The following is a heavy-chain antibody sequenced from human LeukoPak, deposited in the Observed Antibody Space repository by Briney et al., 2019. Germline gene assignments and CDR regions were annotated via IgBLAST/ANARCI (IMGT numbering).Heavy chain of an antibody. V-gene: IGHV4-4*07. CDR3: ARESKSYYDSSGYYPDY. CDR1: GGSISSYY. D-gene: IGHD3-22*01. Sequence: PSETLSLTCTVSGGSISSYYWSWIRQPAGKGLEWIGRIYTSGSTNYNPSLKSRVTMSVDTSKNQFSLKLSSVTAADTAVYYCARESKSYYDSSGYYPDYWGQEPWSPSP. J-gene: IGHJ4*01. CDR2: IYTSGST.